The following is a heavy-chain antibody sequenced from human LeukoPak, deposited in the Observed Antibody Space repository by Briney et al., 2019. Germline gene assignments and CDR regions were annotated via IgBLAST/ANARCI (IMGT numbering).Heavy chain of an antibody. D-gene: IGHD1/OR15-1a*01. Sequence: SETLSLTCTVSGASINSDTYYWGWIRQPPGKGLDWIVTHSHSGSAYYNPSLRSRITMSLEPSENHLSLKLYSVTAADTAIYYCARYQTGTMFAVWGQGTLVTISS. CDR1: GASINSDTYY. CDR3: ARYQTGTMFAV. J-gene: IGHJ4*02. V-gene: IGHV4-39*07. CDR2: HSHSGSA.